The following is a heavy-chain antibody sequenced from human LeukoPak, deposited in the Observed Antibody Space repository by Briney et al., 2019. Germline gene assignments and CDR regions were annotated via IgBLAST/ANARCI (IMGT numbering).Heavy chain of an antibody. CDR2: IYPGDSDT. V-gene: IGHV5-51*01. Sequence: GESLKISCKGSGYSFTSNWIGWVRQMPGEGLEWMGIIYPGDSDTAYSPSFQGQVTISADNSISTAYLQWSSLKASDSAMYYCARGFRDGKGNCSSSNCYIPEYWGQGTLVTVSS. CDR3: ARGFRDGKGNCSSSNCYIPEY. D-gene: IGHD2-2*02. J-gene: IGHJ4*01. CDR1: GYSFTSNW.